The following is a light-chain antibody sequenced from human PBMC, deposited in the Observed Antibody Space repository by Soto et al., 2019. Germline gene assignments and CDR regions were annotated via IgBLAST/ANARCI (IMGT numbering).Light chain of an antibody. V-gene: IGKV1-33*01. CDR3: QHYEHLPPLS. CDR1: QDIKNY. J-gene: IGKJ4*01. Sequence: DIQMTQSPSSLSASVGDRVTITCQASQDIKNYLNWYQQKPGKAPNLLIYDASNLKTGVPSSFSGSGSGTHFTFTNSSLQPEDIATVYCQHYEHLPPLSFRGGTKVEFK. CDR2: DAS.